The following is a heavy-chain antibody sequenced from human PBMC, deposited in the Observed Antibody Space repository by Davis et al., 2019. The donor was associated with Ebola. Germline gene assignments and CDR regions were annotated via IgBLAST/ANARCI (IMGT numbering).Heavy chain of an antibody. D-gene: IGHD4-17*01. J-gene: IGHJ6*02. CDR2: INPNSGGT. V-gene: IGHV1-2*04. CDR1: GYTFTGYY. Sequence: ASVKVSCKASGYTFTGYYMHWVRQAPGQGLEWMGWINPNSGGTNYAQKFQGWVTMTRDTSISTAYMELSRLRSDDTAVYYCARDFRYGEGYYGMDVWGQGTTVTVSS. CDR3: ARDFRYGEGYYGMDV.